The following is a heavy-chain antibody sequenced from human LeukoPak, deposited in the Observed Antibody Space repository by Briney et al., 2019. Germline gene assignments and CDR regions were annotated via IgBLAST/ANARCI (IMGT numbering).Heavy chain of an antibody. V-gene: IGHV3-23*01. CDR2: ISGSGGST. CDR1: GFTFSSYA. J-gene: IGHJ4*02. CDR3: AKESITMVRGVISRIFDY. D-gene: IGHD3-10*01. Sequence: GGSLRLSCAASGFTFSSYAMSWVRQAPGKGLEWVSAISGSGGSTCYADSVKGRFTIPRDNSKNTLYLQMNSLRAEDTAVYYCAKESITMVRGVISRIFDYWGQGTLVTVSS.